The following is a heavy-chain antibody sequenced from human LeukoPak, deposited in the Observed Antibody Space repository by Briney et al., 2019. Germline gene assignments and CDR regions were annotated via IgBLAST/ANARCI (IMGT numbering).Heavy chain of an antibody. CDR1: GYTFTGYY. CDR2: INPNSGGT. J-gene: IGHJ5*02. V-gene: IGHV1-2*06. Sequence: ASVKVSCKASGYTFTGYYMHWVRQAPGQGLEWMGRINPNSGGTSYAQKFQGRVTMTRDTSISTAYMELSRLRSDDTAVYYCARGGDYGDYAWFDPWGQGTLVTVSS. CDR3: ARGGDYGDYAWFDP. D-gene: IGHD4-17*01.